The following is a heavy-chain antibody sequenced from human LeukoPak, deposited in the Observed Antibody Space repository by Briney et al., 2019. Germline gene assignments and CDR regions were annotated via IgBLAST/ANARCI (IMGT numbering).Heavy chain of an antibody. CDR2: ISYDGSNK. CDR1: GFTFSSYG. V-gene: IGHV3-30*03. Sequence: GGSLRLSCAASGFTFSSYGMHWVRQAPGKGLEWVAVISYDGSNKYYADSVKGRFTISGDNSKNTLFLQMNNLRAEDTAVYYCARVDWEGSGSYYFAHWPQGPRHPVPS. D-gene: IGHD1-26*01. CDR3: ARVDWEGSGSYYFAH. J-gene: IGHJ4*02.